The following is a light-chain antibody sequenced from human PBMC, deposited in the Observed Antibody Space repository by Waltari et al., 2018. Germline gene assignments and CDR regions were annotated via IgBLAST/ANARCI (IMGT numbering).Light chain of an antibody. Sequence: DTQMTQSPSTLSAYVGDRVTITCRASQNIYNWLAWYQQKPGEAPGVLIYDASSLRSGVPSRFSGSGSGTEFTLTISSLQPGDFATYYCQQYHGDSPTFGQGTRVEIK. CDR3: QQYHGDSPT. CDR1: QNIYNW. J-gene: IGKJ1*01. V-gene: IGKV1-5*01. CDR2: DAS.